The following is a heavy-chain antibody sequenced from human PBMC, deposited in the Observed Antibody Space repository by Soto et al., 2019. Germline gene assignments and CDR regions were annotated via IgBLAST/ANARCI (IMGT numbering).Heavy chain of an antibody. J-gene: IGHJ4*02. CDR2: IYNSGST. Sequence: SETLSLTCTVSGASISSYYWSWIRQPADKGLEWIGRIYNSGSTNYNPSLKSRVTMSVDTSRNQFSLKLSSVTAADTAVYYCARGRDGYNLFDYWGQGTLVTVSS. CDR1: GASISSYY. V-gene: IGHV4-4*07. CDR3: ARGRDGYNLFDY. D-gene: IGHD6-25*01.